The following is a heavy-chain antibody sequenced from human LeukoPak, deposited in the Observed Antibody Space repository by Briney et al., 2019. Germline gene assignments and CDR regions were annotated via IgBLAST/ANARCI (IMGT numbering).Heavy chain of an antibody. CDR2: ISGSGGST. CDR3: AKVNYGSGSYAARDAFDI. J-gene: IGHJ3*02. V-gene: IGHV3-23*01. CDR1: GFTFSSYA. D-gene: IGHD3-10*01. Sequence: PGGSLRLSCAASGFTFSSYAMSWVRQAPGKGLEWVSAISGSGGSTYYADSVKGRFTISRDNSKNTLYLQMNSLRVEDTALYYCAKVNYGSGSYAARDAFDIWGQGTMVTVSS.